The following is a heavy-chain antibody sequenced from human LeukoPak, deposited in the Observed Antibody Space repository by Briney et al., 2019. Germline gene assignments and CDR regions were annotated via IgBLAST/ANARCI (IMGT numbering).Heavy chain of an antibody. CDR2: LSGSGGGT. CDR1: GFTFSNYA. J-gene: IGHJ4*02. V-gene: IGHV3-23*01. Sequence: GGSLRLSCAASGFTFSNYAMNWVRQAPGKGLEWVSALSGSGGGTYFADSVKGRFTISRDNSKYTLYLQMNSLRVEDTAVYFCARGNWNDWPQAGYYSDYWGQGTLVTVSS. D-gene: IGHD1-20*01. CDR3: ARGNWNDWPQAGYYSDY.